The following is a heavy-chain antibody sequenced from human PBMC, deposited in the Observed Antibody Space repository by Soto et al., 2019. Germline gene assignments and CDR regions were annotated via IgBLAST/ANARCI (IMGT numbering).Heavy chain of an antibody. CDR3: ARDRRVWSSGWRDYGMDV. D-gene: IGHD6-19*01. CDR2: IWYDGSNK. V-gene: IGHV3-33*01. J-gene: IGHJ6*02. CDR1: GFTFSSYG. Sequence: GGSLRLSCAASGFTFSSYGMHWVRQAPGKGLEWVAVIWYDGSNKYYADSVKGRFTISRDNSKNTLYLQMNSLRAEDTAVYYCARDRRVWSSGWRDYGMDVWGQGTTVTVSS.